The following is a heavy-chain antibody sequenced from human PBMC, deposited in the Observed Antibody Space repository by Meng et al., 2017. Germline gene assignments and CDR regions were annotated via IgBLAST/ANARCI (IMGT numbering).Heavy chain of an antibody. CDR3: ARDRYSGSYLHY. CDR2: INAGNGNT. Sequence: ASVKVSCKASGYTFTSFAMHWVRQAPGQRLEWMGWINAGNGNTKYSQKFQGRVTITRDTSASTAYMELSSLRSEDTAVYYCARDRYSGSYLHYWGQGTLVTVSS. V-gene: IGHV1-3*01. CDR1: GYTFTSFA. J-gene: IGHJ4*02. D-gene: IGHD1-26*01.